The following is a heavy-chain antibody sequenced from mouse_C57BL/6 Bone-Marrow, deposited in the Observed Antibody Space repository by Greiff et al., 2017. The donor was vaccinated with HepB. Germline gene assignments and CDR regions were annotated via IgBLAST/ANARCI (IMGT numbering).Heavy chain of an antibody. Sequence: EVKVEESGEGLVKPGGSLKLSCAASGFTFSSYAMSWVRQTPEKRLEWVAYISSGGDYIYYADTVKGRFTISRDNARNTLYLQMSSLKSEDTAMYYCTRETARNYFDYWGQGTTLTVSS. V-gene: IGHV5-9-1*02. CDR3: TRETARNYFDY. J-gene: IGHJ2*01. D-gene: IGHD1-2*01. CDR2: ISSGGDYI. CDR1: GFTFSSYA.